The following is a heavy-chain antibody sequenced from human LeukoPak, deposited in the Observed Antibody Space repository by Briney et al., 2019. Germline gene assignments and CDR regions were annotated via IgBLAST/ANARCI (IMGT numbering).Heavy chain of an antibody. CDR2: INPSGGST. D-gene: IGHD2-15*01. J-gene: IGHJ6*03. CDR1: GYTFTSYY. V-gene: IGHV1-46*01. Sequence: ASVKVSCKASGYTFTSYYMHWVRQAPGQGLEWMGIINPSGGSTRYAQNFQGRVTMTRDMSTTTVYMELSSLRSEDTAVYYCARGGGGYCSGGSCYWSYYYYYYMDVWGKGTTVTVSS. CDR3: ARGGGGYCSGGSCYWSYYYYYYMDV.